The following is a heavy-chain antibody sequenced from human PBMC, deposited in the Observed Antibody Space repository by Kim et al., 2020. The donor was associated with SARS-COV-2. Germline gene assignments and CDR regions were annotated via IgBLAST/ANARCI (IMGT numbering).Heavy chain of an antibody. CDR2: ISYSGST. D-gene: IGHD6-19*01. Sequence: SETLSLTCTVSGGSISSYYWRWIRQPPGKGLEWIGYISYSGSTNYNPSLKSRVTISVDTSKNQFSLKLSSVTAADTAVYYCARRKPDSSGWYRENYYFDCRGQGTLVTVYS. CDR1: GGSISSYY. V-gene: IGHV4-59*08. CDR3: ARRKPDSSGWYRENYYFDC. J-gene: IGHJ4*02.